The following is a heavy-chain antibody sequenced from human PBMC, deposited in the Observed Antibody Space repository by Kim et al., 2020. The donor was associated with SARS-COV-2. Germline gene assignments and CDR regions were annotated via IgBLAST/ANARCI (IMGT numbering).Heavy chain of an antibody. D-gene: IGHD2-2*01. J-gene: IGHJ6*02. CDR1: GGSFSGYY. CDR3: ASGGREVTRLIVVAQGGMDV. Sequence: SETLSLTCAVYGGSFSGYYWSWIRQPPGKGLEWIGEINHSGSTNYNPSLKSRVTISVDTSKNQFSLKLSSVTAADTAVYYCASGGREVTRLIVVAQGGMDVWGQGTTVTVSS. CDR2: INHSGST. V-gene: IGHV4-34*01.